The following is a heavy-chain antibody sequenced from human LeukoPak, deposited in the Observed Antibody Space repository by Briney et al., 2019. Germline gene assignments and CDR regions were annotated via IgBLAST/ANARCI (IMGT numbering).Heavy chain of an antibody. CDR1: GYTFTGYY. Sequence: ASVKVSCKASGYTFTGYYMHWVRQAPGQGLEWMGWINPNSGGTNYAQKFQGRVTMTRDTSISTAYMELSRLRSDDPAVYYCARVNSGSYPGGPYYFDYWGQGTLVTVSS. CDR3: ARVNSGSYPGGPYYFDY. CDR2: INPNSGGT. V-gene: IGHV1-2*02. J-gene: IGHJ4*02. D-gene: IGHD1-26*01.